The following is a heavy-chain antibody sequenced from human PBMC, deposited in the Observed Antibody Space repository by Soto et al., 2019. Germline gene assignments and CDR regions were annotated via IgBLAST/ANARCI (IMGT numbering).Heavy chain of an antibody. CDR1: GYSFTSYW. V-gene: IGHV5-51*01. CDR2: IYPGDSDT. D-gene: IGHD3-22*01. CDR3: ARHTHYYDSRE. Sequence: XESLTISLKGSGYSFTSYWIGLVRQMPGKGLEWMGIIYPGDSDTRYSPSFQGQVTISADKSISTAYLQWSSLKASDTAMYYCARHTHYYDSREWGQGTLVTVSS. J-gene: IGHJ4*02.